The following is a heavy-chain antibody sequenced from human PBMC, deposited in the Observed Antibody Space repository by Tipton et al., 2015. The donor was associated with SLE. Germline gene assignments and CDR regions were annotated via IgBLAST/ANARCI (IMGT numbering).Heavy chain of an antibody. V-gene: IGHV4-59*01. Sequence: TLSLTCTVSGGSISSYYWSWIRQPPGKGLEWIGYIYYSGSTNYNPSLKSRVTIPVDTSKNQFSLKLSSVTAADTAVYYCARGSVDTAGGYYYYYYYMDVWGKGTTVTVSS. D-gene: IGHD5-18*01. CDR3: ARGSVDTAGGYYYYYYYMDV. CDR1: GGSISSYY. CDR2: IYYSGST. J-gene: IGHJ6*03.